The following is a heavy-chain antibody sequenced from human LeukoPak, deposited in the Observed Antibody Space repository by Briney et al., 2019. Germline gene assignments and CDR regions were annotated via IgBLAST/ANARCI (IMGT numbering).Heavy chain of an antibody. D-gene: IGHD6-13*01. Sequence: PGGSLRLSCAASGFTFSSYSMNWVRQAPGKGLEWVSSISSSSSYIYYADSVKGRFTISRDNAKNSLYLQMNSLRAEDTAVYYCARDLEAAAARGAFDIWGQGTMVTVSS. CDR1: GFTFSSYS. J-gene: IGHJ3*02. CDR3: ARDLEAAAARGAFDI. V-gene: IGHV3-21*01. CDR2: ISSSSSYI.